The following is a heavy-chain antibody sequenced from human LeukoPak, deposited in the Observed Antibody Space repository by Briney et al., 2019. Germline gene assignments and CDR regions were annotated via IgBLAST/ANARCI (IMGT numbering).Heavy chain of an antibody. Sequence: PGGSLRLTCAASGFTFGGYAMSSVRQAPGKGLEWVSSIVGSAHGTYYADSVKGRFTISRDNSKNTLYLQMNSLRAEDTAVYYCAKDPLGYCVGGSCYADYWGQGTLVTVSS. D-gene: IGHD2-15*01. J-gene: IGHJ4*02. V-gene: IGHV3-23*01. CDR3: AKDPLGYCVGGSCYADY. CDR1: GFTFGGYA. CDR2: IVGSAHGT.